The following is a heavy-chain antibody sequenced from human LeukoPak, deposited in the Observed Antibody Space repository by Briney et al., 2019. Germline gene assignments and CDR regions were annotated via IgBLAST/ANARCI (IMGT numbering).Heavy chain of an antibody. D-gene: IGHD5-12*01. CDR2: INPNSGGT. CDR3: ARGDLVVPPSYDAFDI. Sequence: ASVKVSCKASGYTFTDYYMHWVRQAPGQGLEWMGWINPNSGGTNYAQKFQGRVTMTRDTSISTAYMELSRLRSDDTAVYYCARGDLVVPPSYDAFDIWGQGTMVTVSS. CDR1: GYTFTDYY. J-gene: IGHJ3*02. V-gene: IGHV1-2*02.